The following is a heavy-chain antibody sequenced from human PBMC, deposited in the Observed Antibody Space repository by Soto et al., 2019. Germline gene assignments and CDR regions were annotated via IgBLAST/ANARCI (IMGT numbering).Heavy chain of an antibody. V-gene: IGHV4-61*08. Sequence: QVQLQESGPGLVKPSETLSLTCIVSGGSVSNDAYYWSWMRQPPGKGLEWIGYIYHSGSTYYNPSLKSRLTISVDTSANQFSLKVSSVTAADTAVYYCARLGIGWEFPFDYWGQGTLVNVSS. D-gene: IGHD1-26*01. CDR2: IYHSGST. J-gene: IGHJ4*02. CDR3: ARLGIGWEFPFDY. CDR1: GGSVSNDAYY.